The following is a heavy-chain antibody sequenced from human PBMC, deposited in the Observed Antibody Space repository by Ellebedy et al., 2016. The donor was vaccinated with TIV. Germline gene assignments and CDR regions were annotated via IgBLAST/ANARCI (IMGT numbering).Heavy chain of an antibody. Sequence: GESLKISCAASGFTFSSYSMNWVRQAPGKGLEWVSSISSTSSSIYYADSVKGRFTISRDNAKNSLYLQMNSLRAEDTAVYYCAREGLWFGDLDYWGQGTLVTVSS. CDR1: GFTFSSYS. J-gene: IGHJ4*02. V-gene: IGHV3-21*01. D-gene: IGHD3-10*01. CDR2: ISSTSSSI. CDR3: AREGLWFGDLDY.